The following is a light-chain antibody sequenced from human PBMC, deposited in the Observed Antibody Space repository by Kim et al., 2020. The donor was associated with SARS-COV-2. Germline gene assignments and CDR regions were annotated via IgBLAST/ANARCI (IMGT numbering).Light chain of an antibody. CDR2: GAS. V-gene: IGKV3D-7*01. CDR3: QQDYNLPGT. CDR1: QSVRSSY. J-gene: IGKJ1*01. Sequence: PGASVTLPCSASQSVRSSYLTWYQQKPGQAPRLLIYGASTRATSIPARFSGSGSGTDFTLTISSLQPEDFAVYYCQQDYNLPGTFGQGTKVDIK.